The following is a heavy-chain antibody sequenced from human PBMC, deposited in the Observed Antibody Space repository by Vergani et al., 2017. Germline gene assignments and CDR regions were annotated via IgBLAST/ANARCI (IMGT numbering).Heavy chain of an antibody. V-gene: IGHV4-59*01. CDR2: MYHRGRT. CDR1: GGSMSGYY. Sequence: QVRLQESGPGLVKPSETLSLTCSVSGGSMSGYYWSWIRQPPGKELEWIGYMYHRGRTNYNPSLGTRVTISGDTSKNQFSLKLHSVTAADTAVYYCGRVADFYGVGSRLLDLGGQGSRGTVSA. J-gene: IGHJ5*02. CDR3: GRVADFYGVGSRLLDL. D-gene: IGHD3-10*01.